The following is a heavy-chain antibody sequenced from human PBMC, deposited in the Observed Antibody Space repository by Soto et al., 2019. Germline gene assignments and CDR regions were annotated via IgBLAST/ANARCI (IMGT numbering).Heavy chain of an antibody. Sequence: ASVKVSCKASGYTFTRYGISWVRQAPGQGPEWMGWIGAYNGNTSYAQKLQGRVTMTTDTSTSTGYMELRSLRSDDTAVYYCAREPGGGQWLGPSYDYWGQGTLVTVSS. CDR3: AREPGGGQWLGPSYDY. D-gene: IGHD6-19*01. CDR2: IGAYNGNT. V-gene: IGHV1-18*01. CDR1: GYTFTRYG. J-gene: IGHJ4*02.